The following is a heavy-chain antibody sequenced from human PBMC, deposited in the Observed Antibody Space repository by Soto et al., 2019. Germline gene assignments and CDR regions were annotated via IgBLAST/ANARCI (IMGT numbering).Heavy chain of an antibody. J-gene: IGHJ4*02. V-gene: IGHV3-33*01. Sequence: QVQLVESGGGVVQPGRSLRLSCAASGFTFSTYGMHWVRQAPGKGLEWVAVIWYDGSNKYYGDSVKGRFTISRDNSKNTMYLQMNRLRAEETAVYYCAREGYCSGGSCYGDHWGQGTLVIVSS. CDR1: GFTFSTYG. CDR3: AREGYCSGGSCYGDH. D-gene: IGHD2-15*01. CDR2: IWYDGSNK.